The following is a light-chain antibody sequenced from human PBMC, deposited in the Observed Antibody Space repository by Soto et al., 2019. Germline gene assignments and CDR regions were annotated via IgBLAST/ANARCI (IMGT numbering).Light chain of an antibody. V-gene: IGKV3-15*01. CDR3: QQYNNWIT. J-gene: IGKJ5*01. CDR2: AAS. Sequence: EILITQSPSTRSVAPGERATLSCSASQRVGSDLAWYQQKPGQAPRLLIYAASNRATGVPARFSGSWSGTEFTLTISSLQSEDFAVYYCQQYNNWITFGQGTRLEIK. CDR1: QRVGSD.